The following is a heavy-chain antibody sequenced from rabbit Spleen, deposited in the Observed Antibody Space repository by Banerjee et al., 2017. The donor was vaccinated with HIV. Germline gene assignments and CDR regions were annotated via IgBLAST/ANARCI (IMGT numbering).Heavy chain of an antibody. D-gene: IGHD6-1*01. Sequence: QSLEESGGDLVKPGASLTLTCTASGFTFISYSISWVRQAPGKGLEWIAWIGGGSSGSTWYASWAKGRFTISKTSSTTVTLQMTSLTAADTATYFCAREGANTGGGHAMWGPGTLVTVS. CDR3: AREGANTGGGHAM. J-gene: IGHJ4*01. V-gene: IGHV1S40*01. CDR1: GFTFISYS. CDR2: IGGGSSGST.